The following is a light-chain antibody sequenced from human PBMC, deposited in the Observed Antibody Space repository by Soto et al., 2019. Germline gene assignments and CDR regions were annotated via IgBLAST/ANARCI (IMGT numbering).Light chain of an antibody. J-gene: IGKJ5*01. V-gene: IGKV3-20*01. Sequence: EVVLTQSPGTLSLSPGERATLSCRASQSVSSSYLAWYQLKPGQAPRLLIYGASSRATGIPDRFSGSGSGTDFTLTISRLEPEDFAVYYCQQYGSSLITFGQGTRLEIK. CDR3: QQYGSSLIT. CDR2: GAS. CDR1: QSVSSSY.